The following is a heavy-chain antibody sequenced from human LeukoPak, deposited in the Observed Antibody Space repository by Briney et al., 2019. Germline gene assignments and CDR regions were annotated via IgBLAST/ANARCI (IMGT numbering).Heavy chain of an antibody. D-gene: IGHD6-19*01. V-gene: IGHV5-51*01. Sequence: GESLKISCKGSGYSFTNYWIGWVRQMPGKGLEWMGIIYPGDSDTRYSPSFQGQVTISADKSVSTAYLQWSSLKASDTAMYYCARAIGYTSGSFESWGQGTLVSVSS. CDR3: ARAIGYTSGSFES. CDR2: IYPGDSDT. J-gene: IGHJ4*02. CDR1: GYSFTNYW.